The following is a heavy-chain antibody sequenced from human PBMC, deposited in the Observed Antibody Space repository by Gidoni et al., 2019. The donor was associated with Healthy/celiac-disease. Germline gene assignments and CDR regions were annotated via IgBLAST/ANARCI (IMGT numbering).Heavy chain of an antibody. D-gene: IGHD3-16*01. CDR2: IYPGYSDT. CDR3: AKMTGGAFGGFDP. Sequence: EVPLVQSGAEVKKPGESLKISCKVSGYSFTSYWIGWVRQMPGKGLEWMGIIYPGYSDTRYSPSFQGKVTISADKSISTAYLQWSSLKASDTAMDYCAKMTGGAFGGFDPWGQGTLVTVSS. J-gene: IGHJ5*02. CDR1: GYSFTSYW. V-gene: IGHV5-51*01.